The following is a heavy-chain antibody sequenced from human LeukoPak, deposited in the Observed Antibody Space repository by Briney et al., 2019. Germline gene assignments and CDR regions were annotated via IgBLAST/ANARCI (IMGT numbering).Heavy chain of an antibody. J-gene: IGHJ4*02. Sequence: GGSLRLSCETSGFSFNIYWMNWVRQAPGKGLEWVANIKQDGSERYYVDSVKGRFTISRDNAKNSLYLHMNSVRAEDTALYYCARDVSGLAAAATVSDYWGRGTLVTVSS. D-gene: IGHD6-13*01. V-gene: IGHV3-7*01. CDR2: IKQDGSER. CDR3: ARDVSGLAAAATVSDY. CDR1: GFSFNIYW.